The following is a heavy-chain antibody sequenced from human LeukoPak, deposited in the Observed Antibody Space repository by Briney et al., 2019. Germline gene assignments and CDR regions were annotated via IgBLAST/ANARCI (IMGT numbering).Heavy chain of an antibody. CDR3: ARDRDSNGWTVAFDF. CDR1: GYSISSGYY. D-gene: IGHD6-19*01. Sequence: SETLSLTCGVSGYSISSGYYWGWIRQPPGKGLEWIGSIYHSGSTYYNASLKNRVTISVDTSKNQFSLELSSVTAADTAVYYCARDRDSNGWTVAFDFWGQGTMVTVSS. CDR2: IYHSGST. V-gene: IGHV4-38-2*02. J-gene: IGHJ3*01.